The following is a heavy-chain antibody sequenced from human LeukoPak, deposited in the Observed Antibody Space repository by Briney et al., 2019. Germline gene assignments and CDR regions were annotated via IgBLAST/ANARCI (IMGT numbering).Heavy chain of an antibody. V-gene: IGHV1-69*06. J-gene: IGHJ5*02. CDR3: ASTDITMVRGVPETVNWFDP. Sequence: GASVKVSCKASGGTFSSYAISWVRQAPGQGLEWMGGIIPIFGTANYAQKFQGRVTITADKSTSTAYMELSSLRSEDTAVYYCASTDITMVRGVPETVNWFDPWGQGTLVTVPS. D-gene: IGHD3-10*01. CDR1: GGTFSSYA. CDR2: IIPIFGTA.